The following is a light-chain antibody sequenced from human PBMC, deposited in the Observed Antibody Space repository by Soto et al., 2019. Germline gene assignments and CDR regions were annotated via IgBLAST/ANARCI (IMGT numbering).Light chain of an antibody. CDR3: QQAYLMPWT. CDR1: QSISIF. J-gene: IGKJ1*01. CDR2: AGS. V-gene: IGKV1-39*01. Sequence: DIQMTQSPSSLSASVGDRVTITCRASQSISIFLNWYQVKPGKAPQLLIYAGSSLYSGVPLRFSGSGSGTDFTLTISSLQPEDFAAYFCQQAYLMPWTFGRGTRVEIK.